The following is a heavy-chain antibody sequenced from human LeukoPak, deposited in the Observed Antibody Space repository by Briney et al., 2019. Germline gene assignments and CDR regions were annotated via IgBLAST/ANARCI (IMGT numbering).Heavy chain of an antibody. V-gene: IGHV3-23*01. CDR1: GFTLSSYA. CDR2: ISGSGDNT. J-gene: IGHJ4*02. D-gene: IGHD6-19*01. Sequence: GGSLRLSCPASGFTLSSYAMSWVRQPPRKGLEWVSIISGSGDNTHYAHSVKGRLTLSRDNSKNTLYVQMDSLTAEDTAVYYCARIPQVATVAVPNFDYWGQGTLVTVSS. CDR3: ARIPQVATVAVPNFDY.